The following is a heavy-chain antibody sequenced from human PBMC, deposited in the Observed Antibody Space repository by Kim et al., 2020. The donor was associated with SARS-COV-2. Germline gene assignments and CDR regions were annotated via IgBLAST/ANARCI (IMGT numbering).Heavy chain of an antibody. Sequence: GGSLRLSCAASGFTFSSYSMNWVRQAPGKGLEWVSSISSSSSYIYYADSVKGRFTISRDNAKNSLYLQMNSLRAEDTAVYYCARDEVGCGGDCYWAGFDYWGQGTLVTVSS. CDR1: GFTFSSYS. D-gene: IGHD2-21*02. CDR2: ISSSSSYI. CDR3: ARDEVGCGGDCYWAGFDY. V-gene: IGHV3-21*01. J-gene: IGHJ4*02.